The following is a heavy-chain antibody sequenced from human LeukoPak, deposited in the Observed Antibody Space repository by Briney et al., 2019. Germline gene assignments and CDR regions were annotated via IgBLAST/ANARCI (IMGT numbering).Heavy chain of an antibody. CDR2: ITGSGGDT. D-gene: IGHD2-2*01. Sequence: GGSLRLSCAASGFTFSTSAMSWVRQAPGKGLEWVSSITGSGGDTYYVDSVKGRFTISRDNSNNTLYLQMKSLRAEDTGVYYCARGNREDVYWAVPAVEFDYWGQGTLVTVPS. V-gene: IGHV3-23*01. CDR3: ARGNREDVYWAVPAVEFDY. CDR1: GFTFSTSA. J-gene: IGHJ4*02.